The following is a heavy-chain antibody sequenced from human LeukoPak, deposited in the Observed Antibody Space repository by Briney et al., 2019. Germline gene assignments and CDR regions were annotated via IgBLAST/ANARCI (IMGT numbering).Heavy chain of an antibody. D-gene: IGHD2-21*01. Sequence: GGSLRLSCAASGFSFDDYAMHWARQAPGKGLEWVSLISGDGGTTYYADSVKGRFTISRDNSKKSLYLQMNSLRTEDTALYYCAKGGDRIWDAFDIWGQGTRVTVSS. CDR1: GFSFDDYA. J-gene: IGHJ3*02. V-gene: IGHV3-43*02. CDR2: ISGDGGTT. CDR3: AKGGDRIWDAFDI.